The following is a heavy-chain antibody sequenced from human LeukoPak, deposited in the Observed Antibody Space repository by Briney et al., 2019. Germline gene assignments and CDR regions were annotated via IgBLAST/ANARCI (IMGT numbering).Heavy chain of an antibody. Sequence: GGSLRLSCAASGFTFSSYEMNWVRQAPGKGLEWVSYISSSGSTIYYADSVKGRFTISRDNAKNSLYLQMNSLRAEDTAVYYCARVRSGYYYGSGSYEYYYGMDVWGQGTTVTVSS. J-gene: IGHJ6*02. CDR3: ARVRSGYYYGSGSYEYYYGMDV. V-gene: IGHV3-48*03. CDR1: GFTFSSYE. CDR2: ISSSGSTI. D-gene: IGHD3-10*01.